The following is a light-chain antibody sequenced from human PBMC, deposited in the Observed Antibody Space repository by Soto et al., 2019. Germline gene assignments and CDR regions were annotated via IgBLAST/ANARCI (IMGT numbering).Light chain of an antibody. Sequence: QSALTQPASVSGSPGQSITISCTGTSSDVGGYNFVSWYQHHPGKAPKLIIYDVSNRPSGVSNRFSGSKSGNTASLTISGLQAEDEADYYCTSYTTSITYVFGTGIKVTVL. CDR1: SSDVGGYNF. CDR2: DVS. J-gene: IGLJ1*01. CDR3: TSYTTSITYV. V-gene: IGLV2-14*03.